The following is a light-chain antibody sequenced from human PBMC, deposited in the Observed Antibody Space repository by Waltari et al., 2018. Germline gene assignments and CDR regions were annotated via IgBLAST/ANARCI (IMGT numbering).Light chain of an antibody. CDR2: DAS. Sequence: ARARRTRKCVAGYHQQPGQHPQLLIYDASSSAADIPDRCSGSGSGADFTLTISRLLPVEFAVYYCQQYEVCILYTFGQGTKLEIK. CDR1: ARRTRKC. J-gene: IGKJ2*01. V-gene: IGKV3-20*01. CDR3: QQYEVCILYT.